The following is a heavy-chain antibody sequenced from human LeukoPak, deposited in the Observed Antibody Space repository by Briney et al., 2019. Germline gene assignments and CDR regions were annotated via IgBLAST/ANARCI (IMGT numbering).Heavy chain of an antibody. D-gene: IGHD1-26*01. CDR1: GGSFSGYY. V-gene: IGHV4-34*01. CDR2: INHSGST. CDR3: ARGSKSPSGGYWPYMDV. Sequence: SETLSLTCAVYGGSFSGYYWSWIRQPPGKGLEWIGEINHSGSTNYNPSLKSRVTISVDTSKNQFSLKLSSVTAADTAVYYCARGSKSPSGGYWPYMDVWGKGTTVTVSS. J-gene: IGHJ6*03.